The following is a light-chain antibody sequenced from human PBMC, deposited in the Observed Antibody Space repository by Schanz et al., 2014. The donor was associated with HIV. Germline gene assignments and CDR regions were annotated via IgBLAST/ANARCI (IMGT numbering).Light chain of an antibody. V-gene: IGLV1-44*01. CDR3: QSFDSSLRGVV. J-gene: IGLJ3*02. CDR2: NDD. CDR1: ISTIASRT. Sequence: QSLLTQPPSASGTPGQTVTISCSGSISTIASRTVDWYQHLPGTAPRLLIHNDDRRPSGVPERFSASKSGTSASLVITGLQAEDEADYYCQSFDSSLRGVVFGGGTKLTVL.